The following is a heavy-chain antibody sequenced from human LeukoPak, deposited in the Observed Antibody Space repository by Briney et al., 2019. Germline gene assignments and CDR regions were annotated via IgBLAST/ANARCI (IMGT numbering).Heavy chain of an antibody. J-gene: IGHJ5*02. CDR2: IRSKANSYAT. CDR1: GFTFSGSA. Sequence: PGGSLRLSCAASGFTFSGSAMHWVRQASGKGLEWVGRIRSKANSYATAYAASVKGRFTISRDNSKNTLYLQMNSLRAEDTAVYYCARDPDYGSGSYDFDPWGQGTLVTVSS. D-gene: IGHD3-10*01. CDR3: ARDPDYGSGSYDFDP. V-gene: IGHV3-73*01.